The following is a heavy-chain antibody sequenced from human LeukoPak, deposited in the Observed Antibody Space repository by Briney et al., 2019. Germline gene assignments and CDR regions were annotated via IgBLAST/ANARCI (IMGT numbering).Heavy chain of an antibody. V-gene: IGHV4-34*01. CDR2: INHSGST. Sequence: PSETLSLTCAVYGGSFSGYYWSWIRQPPGKGLEWIGEINHSGSTNYNPSLKSRVTISVDTSKNQFSLKLSSVTAADTAVYYCARQRITMVRGVIIPRRGRKAQFDPWGQGTLVTVSS. CDR1: GGSFSGYY. J-gene: IGHJ5*02. D-gene: IGHD3-10*01. CDR3: ARQRITMVRGVIIPRRGRKAQFDP.